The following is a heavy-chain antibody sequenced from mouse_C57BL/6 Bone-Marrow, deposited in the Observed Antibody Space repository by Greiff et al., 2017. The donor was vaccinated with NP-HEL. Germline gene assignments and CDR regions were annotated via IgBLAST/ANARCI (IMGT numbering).Heavy chain of an antibody. D-gene: IGHD2-5*01. Sequence: QVQLQQPGAELVMPGASVKLSCKASGYTFTSYWMHWVKQRPGQSLEWIGEINPSDSYTNYNQKFKGKSTLTVDKSSSTAYMQLSSLTSEDSAVYYCARSGYSNYEDGYFDVWGTGTTVTVSS. CDR1: GYTFTSYW. J-gene: IGHJ1*03. V-gene: IGHV1-69*01. CDR2: INPSDSYT. CDR3: ARSGYSNYEDGYFDV.